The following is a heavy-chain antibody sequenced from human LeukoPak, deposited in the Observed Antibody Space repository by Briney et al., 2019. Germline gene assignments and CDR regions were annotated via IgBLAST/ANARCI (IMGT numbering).Heavy chain of an antibody. CDR2: INPSGSST. D-gene: IGHD5-18*01. V-gene: IGHV1-46*01. Sequence: GASVKVSCTASGYTFTNYYIHWVRQAPGQGLEWMGIINPSGSSTSYAQKFQGRVTMTRDTSTSTVYMELSSLRSEDTAVYYCAPTHSYGLYYFDYWGQGTLVTVSS. CDR1: GYTFTNYY. J-gene: IGHJ4*02. CDR3: APTHSYGLYYFDY.